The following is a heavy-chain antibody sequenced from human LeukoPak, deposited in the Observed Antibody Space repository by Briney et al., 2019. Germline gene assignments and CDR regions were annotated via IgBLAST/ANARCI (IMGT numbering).Heavy chain of an antibody. J-gene: IGHJ4*02. Sequence: ASVKVSCKASGGTFSSYAISWVRQAPGQGLEWMGWISAYNGNTNYAQKLQGRVTMTTDTSTSTAYMELRSLRSDDTAVYYCARGVVLMVYALHYFDYWGQGTLVTVSS. CDR3: ARGVVLMVYALHYFDY. CDR1: GGTFSSYA. V-gene: IGHV1-18*01. D-gene: IGHD2-8*01. CDR2: ISAYNGNT.